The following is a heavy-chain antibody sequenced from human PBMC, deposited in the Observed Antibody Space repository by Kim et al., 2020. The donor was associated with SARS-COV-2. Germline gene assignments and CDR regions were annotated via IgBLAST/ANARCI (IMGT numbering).Heavy chain of an antibody. CDR1: GGTFSSYS. J-gene: IGHJ4*02. V-gene: IGHV1-69*13. D-gene: IGHD3-16*01. CDR3: ASAQGLELRNYFDY. CDR2: ITLIFGSA. Sequence: SVKVSCKASGGTFSSYSINWVRQAPGQGLEWMGGITLIFGSANYAPKFQGRVTITADESTSTAYMELSSLRSEDTAVYYCASAQGLELRNYFDYWGQGTLVTVSS.